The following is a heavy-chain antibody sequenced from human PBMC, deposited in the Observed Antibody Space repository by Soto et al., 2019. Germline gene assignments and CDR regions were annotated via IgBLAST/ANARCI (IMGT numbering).Heavy chain of an antibody. CDR2: IYRAGAT. V-gene: IGHV4-4*02. D-gene: IGHD2-2*02. Sequence: QVQLQMSGPGLVKPSGTLSLTCTVSGVSMHDNWWSWVRQSPDKGLEWIGEIYRAGATNYNPPFKSRSAISIDSSKNEFSLKLFSVTAADTALYYCTRHIPRSRGFDFWDQGTLVTVSS. CDR1: GVSMHDNW. J-gene: IGHJ4*02. CDR3: TRHIPRSRGFDF.